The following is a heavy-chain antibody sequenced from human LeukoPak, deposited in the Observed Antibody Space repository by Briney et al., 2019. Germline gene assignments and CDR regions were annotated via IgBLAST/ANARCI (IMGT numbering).Heavy chain of an antibody. Sequence: GRSLRLSCAASGFTFSSYNMNWVRQAPGKGLEWVSSISSSSSYIYYADSVKGRFTISRDNAKNSLYLQMNSLRAEDTAVYYCARAGYDYVWGSKNWFDPWGQGTLVTVSS. J-gene: IGHJ5*02. CDR2: ISSSSSYI. V-gene: IGHV3-21*01. D-gene: IGHD3-16*01. CDR1: GFTFSSYN. CDR3: ARAGYDYVWGSKNWFDP.